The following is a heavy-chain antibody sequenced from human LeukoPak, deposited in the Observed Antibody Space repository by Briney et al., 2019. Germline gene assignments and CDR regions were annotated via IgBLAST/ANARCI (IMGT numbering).Heavy chain of an antibody. CDR3: ARGEHYDILTGYYPPDY. CDR2: ISYDGSGK. Sequence: GGSLTLSCAASGFTFCTSDMHWVRPAPGKGLEWVAVISYDGSGKYYADSVRGRFTISRDNAKNSLYLQMNSLRAEDTAVYYCARGEHYDILTGYYPPDYWGQGTLVTVSS. V-gene: IGHV3-30*03. D-gene: IGHD3-9*01. CDR1: GFTFCTSD. J-gene: IGHJ4*02.